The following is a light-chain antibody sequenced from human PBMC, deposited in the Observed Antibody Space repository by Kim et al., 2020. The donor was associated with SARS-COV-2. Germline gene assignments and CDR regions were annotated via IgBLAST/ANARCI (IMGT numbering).Light chain of an antibody. CDR1: SLRSYY. Sequence: SSELTQDPAVSVALGQTVRITCQGDSLRSYYASWYQQKPGQAPGRVIYGKNNRPSGIPDRFSGSSSGNTASLTITGAKAEEEADYYCNSRDNSGNHVVF. J-gene: IGLJ2*01. CDR3: NSRDNSGNHVV. CDR2: GKN. V-gene: IGLV3-19*01.